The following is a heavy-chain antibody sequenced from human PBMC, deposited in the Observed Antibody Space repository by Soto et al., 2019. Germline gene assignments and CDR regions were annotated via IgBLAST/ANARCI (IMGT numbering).Heavy chain of an antibody. D-gene: IGHD6-13*01. J-gene: IGHJ4*02. CDR2: IYHSGST. Sequence: PSETLSLTCAVSGGSISSGGYSWSWIRQPPGKGLEWIGYIYHSGSTYYNPSLKSRVTISVDRSKNQFSLKLSSVTAADTAVHYCAKDRGYYSSSWPFYWGQGTLVTV. V-gene: IGHV4-30-2*01. CDR1: GGSISSGGYS. CDR3: AKDRGYYSSSWPFY.